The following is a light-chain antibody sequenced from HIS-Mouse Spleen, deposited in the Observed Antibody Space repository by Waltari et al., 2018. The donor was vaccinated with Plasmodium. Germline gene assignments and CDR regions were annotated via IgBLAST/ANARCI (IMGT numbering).Light chain of an antibody. CDR2: RDS. V-gene: IGLV3-9*01. J-gene: IGLJ2*01. Sequence: SYELTQPLSVSVALGQTARITCGGNNIGSKNVPWYQQKPGQAPVLVIYRDSNRPSGIPERFSGSSSGTTVTLTISGVQAEDEADYYCQSADSSATYVVFGGGTKLTVL. CDR1: NIGSKN. CDR3: QSADSSATYVV.